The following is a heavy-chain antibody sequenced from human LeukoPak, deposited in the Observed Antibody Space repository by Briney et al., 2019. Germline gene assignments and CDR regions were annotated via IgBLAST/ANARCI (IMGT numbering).Heavy chain of an antibody. Sequence: GASVKVSCKASGYIFTNYGISWVRQAPEQGLEWMGWISAHNGNTNYAQKLQGRVTMTTDTPTSTAYMGLRSLRSDDTAVYYCARDLLTRVSKFDYWGQGTLVTVSS. CDR1: GYIFTNYG. CDR2: ISAHNGNT. V-gene: IGHV1-18*01. CDR3: ARDLLTRVSKFDY. J-gene: IGHJ4*02. D-gene: IGHD6-13*01.